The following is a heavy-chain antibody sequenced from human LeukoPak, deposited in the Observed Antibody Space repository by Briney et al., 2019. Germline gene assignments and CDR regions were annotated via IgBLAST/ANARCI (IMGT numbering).Heavy chain of an antibody. Sequence: PGGSLRLSCAASGFTFSSYATSWVRQAPGKGLEWVSAISGSGGSTYYADSVKGRFTISRDNSKNTLYLQMNSLRAEDTAVYYCAKGQAVYSGSPAAFDVWGQGTMVTVSS. CDR2: ISGSGGST. J-gene: IGHJ3*01. CDR3: AKGQAVYSGSPAAFDV. CDR1: GFTFSSYA. D-gene: IGHD1-26*01. V-gene: IGHV3-23*01.